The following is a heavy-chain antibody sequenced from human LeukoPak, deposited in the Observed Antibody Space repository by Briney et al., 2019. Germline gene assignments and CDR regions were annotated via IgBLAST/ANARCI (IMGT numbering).Heavy chain of an antibody. D-gene: IGHD3-22*01. CDR1: GYSFTSYW. CDR2: IYPGDSDT. V-gene: IGHV5-51*01. CDR3: ARFQYDSSGYSPHDAFDI. J-gene: IGHJ3*02. Sequence: GESLKISCKGSGYSFTSYWIGWVRQMPGKGLEWMGIIYPGDSDTRYSPSFQGQVTISADKSISTAYLQWSSLKASDTAMYYCARFQYDSSGYSPHDAFDIWGQGTMVTVSS.